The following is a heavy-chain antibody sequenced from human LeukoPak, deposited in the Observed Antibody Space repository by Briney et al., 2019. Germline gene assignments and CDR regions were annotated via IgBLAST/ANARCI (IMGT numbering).Heavy chain of an antibody. CDR3: ARQLGYCSSTSCYADKVDY. D-gene: IGHD2-2*01. CDR1: GGSISSSSYY. J-gene: IGHJ4*02. CDR2: IYYSGST. Sequence: SETLSLTCTVSGGSISSSSYYWGWIRQPPGKGLEWIGSIYYSGSTYYNPSLKSRATISVDTSKNQFSLKLSSVAAADTAVYYCARQLGYCSSTSCYADKVDYWGQGTLVTVSS. V-gene: IGHV4-39*01.